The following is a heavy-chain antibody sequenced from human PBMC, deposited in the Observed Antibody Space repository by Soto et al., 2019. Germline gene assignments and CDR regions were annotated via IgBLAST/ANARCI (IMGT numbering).Heavy chain of an antibody. D-gene: IGHD3-22*01. CDR2: ISYDGRNK. CDR1: GLTFSSYG. Sequence: GGSLRLSCAASGLTFSSYGMHWVRQAPGRGLEWVAGISYDGRNKYYVDSVKGRFTISRDNSKNTLDLQMNSLRVEDTAVFYCAQDTDDHDTSGYYTFDDWGKGTLVTVAS. CDR3: AQDTDDHDTSGYYTFDD. V-gene: IGHV3-30*18. J-gene: IGHJ4*02.